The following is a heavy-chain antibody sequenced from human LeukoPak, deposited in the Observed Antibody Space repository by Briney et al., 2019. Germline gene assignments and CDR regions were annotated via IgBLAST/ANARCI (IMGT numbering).Heavy chain of an antibody. V-gene: IGHV3-48*01. D-gene: IGHD4-17*01. CDR3: ARGPGTTPFDY. CDR1: GFTFSSYS. J-gene: IGHJ4*02. Sequence: GGSLRLSCAASGFTFSSYSMNWVRQAPGKGLEWASYISSSSSTIYYADSVKGRFTISRDNAKNSLYLQMNSLRAEDTAVYYCARGPGTTPFDYWGQGTLVTVSS. CDR2: ISSSSSTI.